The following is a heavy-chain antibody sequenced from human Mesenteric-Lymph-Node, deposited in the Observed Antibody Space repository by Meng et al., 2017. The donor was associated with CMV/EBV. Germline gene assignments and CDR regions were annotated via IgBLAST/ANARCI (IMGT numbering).Heavy chain of an antibody. J-gene: IGHJ2*01. D-gene: IGHD6-13*01. CDR1: GGAFRNYY. Sequence: VYGGAFRNYYWDWIRQPPGKGLEWIWEINHSGSTNYNPSLKNRVTISVDTSKNQFSLKLNSVTAADTAVYYCASHIASAGSYWYFDLWTRGTLVTVSS. V-gene: IGHV4-34*01. CDR3: ASHIASAGSYWYFDL. CDR2: INHSGST.